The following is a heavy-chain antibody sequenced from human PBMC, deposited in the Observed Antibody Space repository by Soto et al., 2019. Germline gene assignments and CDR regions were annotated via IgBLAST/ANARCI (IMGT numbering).Heavy chain of an antibody. J-gene: IGHJ4*01. D-gene: IGHD2-15*01. CDR1: GFTFSSYS. V-gene: IGHV3-21*01. Sequence: GGSLRLSCAASGFTFSSYSMNWVRQAPGKGLEWVSSISSSSSYIYYADSVKGRFTTSRDNAKNSLYLQMNSLRAEDTAVYYCARGECSGGSCFGWGQEPWSPS. CDR2: ISSSSSYI. CDR3: ARGECSGGSCFG.